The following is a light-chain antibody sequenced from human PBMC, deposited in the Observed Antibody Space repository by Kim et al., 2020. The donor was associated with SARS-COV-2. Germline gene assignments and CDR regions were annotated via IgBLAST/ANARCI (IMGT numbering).Light chain of an antibody. CDR1: QNIVTW. CDR3: LQYNSFSYT. CDR2: KAS. Sequence: DIQMTQSPSTLSASVGDRVTITCRASQNIVTWLACYQQKPGKAPNLLIYKASSLKSGVPSRFSGSGSGTEFTLTISSLQPDDFATYYCLQYNSFSYTFGQGTKLEI. J-gene: IGKJ2*01. V-gene: IGKV1-5*03.